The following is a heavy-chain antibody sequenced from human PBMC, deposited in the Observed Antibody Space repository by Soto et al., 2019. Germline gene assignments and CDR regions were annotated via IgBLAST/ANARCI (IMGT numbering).Heavy chain of an antibody. Sequence: EVQLAESGGGLAQPGGSLRLSCAASGFTLSGYAMDWVRQAAGKGLEYVSGISSNGVGTYYANSVQGRFTISRDNSKNMVYLQMGNLRPEDMAVYYCARRARPDFFYMDVWGKGTTVTVSS. D-gene: IGHD6-6*01. CDR3: ARRARPDFFYMDV. J-gene: IGHJ6*03. CDR1: GFTLSGYA. V-gene: IGHV3-64*01. CDR2: ISSNGVGT.